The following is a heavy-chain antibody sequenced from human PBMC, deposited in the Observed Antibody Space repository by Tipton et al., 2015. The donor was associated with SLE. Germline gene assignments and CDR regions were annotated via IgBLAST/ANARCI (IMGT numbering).Heavy chain of an antibody. CDR1: GYTFTSYA. CDR2: INTNTGNP. Sequence: QSGPEVKKPGASVKVSCKASGYTFTSYAMNWVRQAPGQGLEWMGWINTNTGNPTYAQGFTGRFVFSLDTSVSTAYLQISSLKAEDTAVYYCARDRITIFGVVMRYNWFDPWGQGTLVTVSS. V-gene: IGHV7-4-1*02. D-gene: IGHD3-3*01. J-gene: IGHJ5*02. CDR3: ARDRITIFGVVMRYNWFDP.